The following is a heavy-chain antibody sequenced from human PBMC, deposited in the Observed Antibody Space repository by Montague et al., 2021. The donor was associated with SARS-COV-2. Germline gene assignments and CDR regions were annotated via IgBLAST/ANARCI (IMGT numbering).Heavy chain of an antibody. D-gene: IGHD3-3*01. V-gene: IGHV4-61*01. J-gene: IGHJ6*02. CDR1: GGSVSSGSYY. Sequence: SETLSLTCTVSGGSVSSGSYYWSWIRQPPGKGLEWIGYIYCSGSTNYNPSLKSRVTISVDTSKNQFSLKLSSVTAADTAVYYCARDPWHITIFGVVTRYGMDVWGQGTTVTVSS. CDR2: IYCSGST. CDR3: ARDPWHITIFGVVTRYGMDV.